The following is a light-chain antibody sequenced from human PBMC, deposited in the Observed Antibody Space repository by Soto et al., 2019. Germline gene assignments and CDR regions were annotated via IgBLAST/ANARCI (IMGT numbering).Light chain of an antibody. V-gene: IGLV1-44*01. J-gene: IGLJ1*01. CDR1: SSNIGSNT. CDR2: SNN. Sequence: QSALTQPPSASGTPGQRVTISCSGSSSNIGSNTVNWYQQLPGTAPKLLIYSNNQRPSGVPDRFSGSKSGTSASLAISGLQSEDEADYNCAAWNDSLNGYVXGTGTKVTVL. CDR3: AAWNDSLNGYV.